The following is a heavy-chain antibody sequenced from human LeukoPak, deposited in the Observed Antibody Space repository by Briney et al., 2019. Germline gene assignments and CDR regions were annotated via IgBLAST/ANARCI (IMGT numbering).Heavy chain of an antibody. CDR2: TGLESVHT. CDR1: GFIFSRHA. J-gene: IGHJ4*02. V-gene: IGHV3-23*01. D-gene: IGHD1-26*01. CDR3: AREYDIGRHPTRAYYFDI. Sequence: PGGSLRLSCAASGFIFSRHAMSWVRQAPGKGLEWVSTTGLESVHTLYADSVQGRFTVSRDNSRNTLDLQMDGLRVDDTAVYYCAREYDIGRHPTRAYYFDIWGQETLVTVSS.